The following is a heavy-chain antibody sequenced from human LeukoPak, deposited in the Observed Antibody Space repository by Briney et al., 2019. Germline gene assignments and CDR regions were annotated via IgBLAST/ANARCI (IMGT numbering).Heavy chain of an antibody. Sequence: GGSLRLSCTASGITFSNSWMSWVRRAPGKGLEWVAHINGDESQKYYVDSVKGRVTISRDNARNSLYLQMNSLRAEDTAVFYCVSWFGELNYWGQGTLVTVSS. CDR3: VSWFGELNY. J-gene: IGHJ4*02. D-gene: IGHD3-10*01. V-gene: IGHV3-7*01. CDR2: INGDESQK. CDR1: GITFSNSW.